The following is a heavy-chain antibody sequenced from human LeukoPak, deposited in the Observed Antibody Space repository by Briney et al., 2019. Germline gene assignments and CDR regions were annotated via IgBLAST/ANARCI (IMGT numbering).Heavy chain of an antibody. D-gene: IGHD2-15*01. Sequence: SETLSLTCTVSGGSISSSSYYWGWIRQPPGKGLEWIGSIYYSGSTYYNPSLKSRVTISVDTSKNQFSLKLSSVTAADTAVYYCARELCSGGSCYLPYWGQGTLVTVSS. J-gene: IGHJ4*02. CDR1: GGSISSSSYY. CDR3: ARELCSGGSCYLPY. V-gene: IGHV4-39*07. CDR2: IYYSGST.